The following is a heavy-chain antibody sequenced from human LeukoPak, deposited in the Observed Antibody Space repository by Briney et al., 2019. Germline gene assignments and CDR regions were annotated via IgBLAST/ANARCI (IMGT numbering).Heavy chain of an antibody. CDR3: TRGSDTIFGVARDGFDS. Sequence: QPGRSLRLSCTASGFTFGDYVVSWFRQAPGKGLEWVGFIRTKPYGGTKEYAASVKGRFTISRDDSESIAYLQMNSLKTEDTAVYYCTRGSDTIFGVARDGFDSWGQGTLVTVSS. CDR2: IRTKPYGGTK. V-gene: IGHV3-49*03. D-gene: IGHD3-3*01. CDR1: GFTFGDYV. J-gene: IGHJ4*02.